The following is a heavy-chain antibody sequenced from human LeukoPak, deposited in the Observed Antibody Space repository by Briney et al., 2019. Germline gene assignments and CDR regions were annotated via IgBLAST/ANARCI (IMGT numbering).Heavy chain of an antibody. J-gene: IGHJ3*02. D-gene: IGHD3-3*01. CDR2: IYNSGST. CDR1: GGSISSYY. Sequence: SETLSLTCTVSGGSISSYYWSWIRQPPGKGLEWIGYIYNSGSTNYNPSLKSRVTISVDTSKNQFSLKLSSVTAADTAVYYCARVDYDFWSGYLYAFDIWGQGTMVTVSS. CDR3: ARVDYDFWSGYLYAFDI. V-gene: IGHV4-59*01.